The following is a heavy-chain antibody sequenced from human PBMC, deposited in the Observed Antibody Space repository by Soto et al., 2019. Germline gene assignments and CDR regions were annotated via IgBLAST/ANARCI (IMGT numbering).Heavy chain of an antibody. D-gene: IGHD3-22*01. V-gene: IGHV4-30-4*01. CDR1: GGSISSGDYY. CDR3: ARLVYDSSGYRPG. Sequence: PSETLSLTCTVSGGSISSGDYYWSWIRQPPGKGLEWIGYIYNIGSTNYNPSLRSRVTMSIDTSQEQFSLKLSSVTAADTAVYYCARLVYDSSGYRPGWGQGTLVTVSS. J-gene: IGHJ4*02. CDR2: IYNIGST.